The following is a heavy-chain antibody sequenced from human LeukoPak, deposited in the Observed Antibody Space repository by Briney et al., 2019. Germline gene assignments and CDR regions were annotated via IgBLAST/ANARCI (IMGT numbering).Heavy chain of an antibody. CDR1: GGSISSSSYY. J-gene: IGHJ4*02. Sequence: SETLSLTCTVSGGSISSSSYYWGWIRQPSGKGLEWIGSIYYSGSTYYNPSLKSRVTISVDTSKNQFSLKLSSVTAADTAVYYCARYFYGSGSYYNHWGQGTLVTVSS. CDR2: IYYSGST. V-gene: IGHV4-39*01. CDR3: ARYFYGSGSYYNH. D-gene: IGHD3-10*01.